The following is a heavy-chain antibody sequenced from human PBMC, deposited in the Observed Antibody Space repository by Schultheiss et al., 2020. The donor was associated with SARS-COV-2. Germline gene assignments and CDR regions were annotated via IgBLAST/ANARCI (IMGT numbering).Heavy chain of an antibody. J-gene: IGHJ4*02. CDR2: IYSGGST. CDR3: AREGCSSTSCYTPFDY. Sequence: GESLKISCAASGFTVSSNYMSWVRQAPGKGLEWVSVIYSGGSTYYADSVKGRFTISRDNAKNSLYLQMNSLRAEDTAVYYCAREGCSSTSCYTPFDYWGQGTLVTVSS. V-gene: IGHV3-66*01. D-gene: IGHD2-2*02. CDR1: GFTVSSNY.